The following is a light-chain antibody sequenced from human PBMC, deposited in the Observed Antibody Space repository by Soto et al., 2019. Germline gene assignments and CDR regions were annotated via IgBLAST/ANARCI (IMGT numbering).Light chain of an antibody. V-gene: IGLV2-11*01. CDR1: SSDVGGYKS. CDR3: LSYTASSTFV. J-gene: IGLJ1*01. CDR2: DVT. Sequence: QSVLTQPRSVSGSPGQSVTISCTGTSSDVGGYKSVSCKLLICDVTKRPSGVPDRFSGSKSGNTASLNISGLQAEDEADYYCLSYTASSTFVFGTGTKVTVL.